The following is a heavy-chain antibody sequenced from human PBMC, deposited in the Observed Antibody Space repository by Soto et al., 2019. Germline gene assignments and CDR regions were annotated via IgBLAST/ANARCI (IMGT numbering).Heavy chain of an antibody. Sequence: PSETLSLTCTVSGGSISSSSYYWGWIRQHPEKGLEWIGSIYYSGSTYYNPSLKSRVTISVDPSKNQFSLKLSSVTAADTAVYYCARSYYDIVWWFDPWGQGTLVTVSS. CDR2: IYYSGST. J-gene: IGHJ5*02. CDR3: ARSYYDIVWWFDP. V-gene: IGHV4-39*01. D-gene: IGHD3-9*01. CDR1: GGSISSSSYY.